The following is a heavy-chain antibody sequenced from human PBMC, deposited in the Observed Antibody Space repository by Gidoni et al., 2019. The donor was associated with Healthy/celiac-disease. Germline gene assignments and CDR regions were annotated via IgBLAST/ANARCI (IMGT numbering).Heavy chain of an antibody. D-gene: IGHD5-18*01. CDR3: AREIEILQLWFDY. CDR1: GFTFSSYS. V-gene: IGHV3-21*01. CDR2: ISSSSSYI. Sequence: EVQLVESGGGLVKPGGSLKLSCAASGFTFSSYSMNWVRQAPGKGLEWVSSISSSSSYIYYADSVKGRFTIFRDNAKNSLYLQMNSLRAEDTAVYYCAREIEILQLWFDYWGQGTLVTVSS. J-gene: IGHJ4*02.